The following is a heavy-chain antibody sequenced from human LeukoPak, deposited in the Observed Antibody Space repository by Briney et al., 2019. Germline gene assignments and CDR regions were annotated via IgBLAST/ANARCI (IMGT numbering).Heavy chain of an antibody. V-gene: IGHV1-8*02. CDR1: GGTFSSYA. CDR3: ATDPISDSSGYYYGDWFDP. D-gene: IGHD3-22*01. Sequence: GASVKVSCKASGGTFSSYAISWVRQAPGQGLEWMGWMNPNSGNTGYAQKFQGRVTMTRNTSISTAYMELSSLRSEGTAVYYCATDPISDSSGYYYGDWFDPWGQGTLVTVSS. CDR2: MNPNSGNT. J-gene: IGHJ5*02.